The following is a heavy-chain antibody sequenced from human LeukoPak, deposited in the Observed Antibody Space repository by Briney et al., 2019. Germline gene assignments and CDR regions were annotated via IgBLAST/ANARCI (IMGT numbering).Heavy chain of an antibody. CDR1: GYTFTSYY. CDR2: INPSGGST. D-gene: IGHD3-22*01. Sequence: ASVKVSCEASGYTFTSYYMHWVRQATGQGLEWMGIINPSGGSTSYAQKFQGRVTMTRDTSTSTVYMELSSLRSEDTAVYYCARAQHNYYDSSGYYGFDYWGQGTLVTVSS. CDR3: ARAQHNYYDSSGYYGFDY. J-gene: IGHJ4*02. V-gene: IGHV1-46*01.